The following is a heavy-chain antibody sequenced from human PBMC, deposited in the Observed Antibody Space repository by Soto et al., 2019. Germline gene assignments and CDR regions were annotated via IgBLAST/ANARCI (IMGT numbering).Heavy chain of an antibody. Sequence: PGGSLRLSCAASGFTFSSYSMNWVRQAPGKGLEWVSSISSSSSYIYYADSVKGRFTISRDNAKNSLYLQMNSLRAEDTAVYYCARDYGSGSYYKAQGWFDPWGQGTLVTVSS. J-gene: IGHJ5*02. V-gene: IGHV3-21*01. CDR3: ARDYGSGSYYKAQGWFDP. CDR2: ISSSSSYI. D-gene: IGHD3-10*01. CDR1: GFTFSSYS.